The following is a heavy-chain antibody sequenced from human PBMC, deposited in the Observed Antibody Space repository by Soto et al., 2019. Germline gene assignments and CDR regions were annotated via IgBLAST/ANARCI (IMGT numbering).Heavy chain of an antibody. CDR2: ITGSGDRT. CDR1: GFTFSGHA. J-gene: IGHJ4*02. D-gene: IGHD6-19*01. CDR3: AKDLQFSGWLSAQIFAY. Sequence: GGPLRLSCGVPGFTFSGHAMSWVRQAPGKGLECVSSITGSGDRTYYADSVKGRFTISRDKTKSRLYLQTNSLRAEDTAVYYCAKDLQFSGWLSAQIFAYWGQGTQVTASS. V-gene: IGHV3-23*01.